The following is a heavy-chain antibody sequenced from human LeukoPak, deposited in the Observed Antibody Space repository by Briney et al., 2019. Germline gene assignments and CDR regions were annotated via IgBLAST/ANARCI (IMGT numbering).Heavy chain of an antibody. V-gene: IGHV3-21*01. CDR1: GFTFSSYS. CDR3: TRGPTLIGVAGTWPLDD. Sequence: GGSLRLSCAASGFTFSSYSMHGVRQAPGKGLEWVSSISSASAYRYYADSVKGRFTISRDNAKNSLHLQMNSLRAEDSAVYYCTRGPTLIGVAGTWPLDDWGQGTLVTVSS. CDR2: ISSASAYR. J-gene: IGHJ4*02. D-gene: IGHD6-19*01.